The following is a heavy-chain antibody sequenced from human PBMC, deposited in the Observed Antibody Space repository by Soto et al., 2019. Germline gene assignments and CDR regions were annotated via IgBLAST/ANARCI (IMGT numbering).Heavy chain of an antibody. D-gene: IGHD2-21*01. V-gene: IGHV1-2*02. CDR3: ARDSGIPGRFWYFDL. CDR1: GYTFSDYF. J-gene: IGHJ2*01. Sequence: QAQLVQSGAEVKNPGTSVRVSCKTYGYTFSDYFLHWVRQAPGQGPEWMGFVNPKRGGTEYAQKLQGRVTMPRDVSTSTVYMELSWLTSDDTAVYYWARDSGIPGRFWYFDLWGRGTLVTVSS. CDR2: VNPKRGGT.